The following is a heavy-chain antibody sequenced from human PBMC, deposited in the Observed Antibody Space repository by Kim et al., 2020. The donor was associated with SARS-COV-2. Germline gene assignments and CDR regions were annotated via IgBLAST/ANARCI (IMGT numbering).Heavy chain of an antibody. V-gene: IGHV4-59*08. J-gene: IGHJ2*01. CDR3: ARHRGVAWYFDL. Sequence: YNPSLNSRVTRSLATSTSQFSLKLNSVTAADTALYYCARHRGVAWYFDLWGRGTLVTVSS.